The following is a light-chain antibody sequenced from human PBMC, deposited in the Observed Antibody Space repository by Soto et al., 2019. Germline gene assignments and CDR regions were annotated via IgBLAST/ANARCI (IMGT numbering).Light chain of an antibody. CDR2: GAS. V-gene: IGKV3-20*01. J-gene: IGKJ5*01. CDR3: QQYGSLPRT. CDR1: QSVSSN. Sequence: ENVMTQSPATLSVYPGERATLSCRASQSVSSNLAWYQQKPGQAPRLLIYGASSRATGIPDRFSGSGSGTDFTLSISRLEPEDFAVYYCQQYGSLPRTFGQGTRLEIK.